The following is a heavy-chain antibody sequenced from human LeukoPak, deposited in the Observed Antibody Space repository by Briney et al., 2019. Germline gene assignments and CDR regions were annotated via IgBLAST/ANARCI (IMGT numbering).Heavy chain of an antibody. CDR1: GGSISSGGYS. CDR2: IYHSGST. V-gene: IGHV4-30-2*01. Sequence: SQTLSLTCTVSGGSISSGGYSWSWIRQPPGKGLEWIGYIYHSGSTYYNPSLKSRVTISVDRSRNQFSLKLSSVTAADTAVYYCARAVGSSGPYNWFDPWGQGTLVTVSS. J-gene: IGHJ5*02. CDR3: ARAVGSSGPYNWFDP. D-gene: IGHD3-22*01.